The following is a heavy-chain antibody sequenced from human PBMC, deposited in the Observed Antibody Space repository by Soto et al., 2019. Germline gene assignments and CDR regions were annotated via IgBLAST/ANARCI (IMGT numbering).Heavy chain of an antibody. CDR2: IFSSGST. CDR3: AREGSYSAYNFAHGIQLWSFDF. D-gene: IGHD5-12*01. V-gene: IGHV4-4*07. CDR1: GGSINTFY. J-gene: IGHJ4*02. Sequence: TETLSLTCTVSGGSINTFYWSWVRQPAGKGLEWIGRIFSSGSTSFNPSLESRVAMSVDTSKNHFSLNLSSVTAADMAVYYCAREGSYSAYNFAHGIQLWSFDFWGQGALVTVSS.